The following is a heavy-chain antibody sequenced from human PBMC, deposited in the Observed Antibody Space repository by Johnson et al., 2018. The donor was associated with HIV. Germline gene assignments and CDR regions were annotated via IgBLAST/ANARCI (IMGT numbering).Heavy chain of an antibody. J-gene: IGHJ3*02. CDR2: INWNGGST. CDR1: RFTFDDYV. D-gene: IGHD1-26*01. Sequence: VQLVESGGGVVRPGGSLRLSCAASRFTFDDYVMSWVRQAPGKGLEWVPGINWNGGSTGYADSVKGRFTISRDNAKNSRDLQMNSLRAEDTALYYCARVGSGSYLLGAFDIWGQGTMVTVSS. V-gene: IGHV3-20*04. CDR3: ARVGSGSYLLGAFDI.